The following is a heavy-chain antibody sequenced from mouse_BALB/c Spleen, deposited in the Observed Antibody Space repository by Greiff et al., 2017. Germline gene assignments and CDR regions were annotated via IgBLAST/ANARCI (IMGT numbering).Heavy chain of an antibody. CDR3: ARGDDGYHGGFAY. D-gene: IGHD2-3*01. V-gene: IGHV1-63*02. Sequence: VQLQQSGAELVRPGTLVKISCKASGYTFTNYWLGWVKQRPGHGLEWIGDIYPGGGYTNYNEKFKGKATLTADTSSSTAYMQLSSLTSEDSAVYFCARGDDGYHGGFAYWGQGTLVTVSA. J-gene: IGHJ3*01. CDR1: GYTFTNYW. CDR2: IYPGGGYT.